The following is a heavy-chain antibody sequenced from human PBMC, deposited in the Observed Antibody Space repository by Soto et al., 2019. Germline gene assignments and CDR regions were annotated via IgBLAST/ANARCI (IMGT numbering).Heavy chain of an antibody. CDR3: ARRYGLGRFDY. CDR1: GGSISSYY. D-gene: IGHD3-10*01. J-gene: IGHJ4*02. Sequence: QVQLQESGPGLVKPSETLSLTCTVSGGSISSYYWSWIRQPPGKGLEWIGYIYYSGSTNYNPSLKSRVTISVDTSKNQFSLKLSSVTAADTAVYYCARRYGLGRFDYWGQGTLVTVSS. CDR2: IYYSGST. V-gene: IGHV4-59*08.